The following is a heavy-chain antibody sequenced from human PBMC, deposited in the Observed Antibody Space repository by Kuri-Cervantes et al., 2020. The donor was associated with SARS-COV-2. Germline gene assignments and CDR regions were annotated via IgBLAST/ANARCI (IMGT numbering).Heavy chain of an antibody. Sequence: GESLKISCKASGYTFTSYAMNWVRQAPGQGLEWMGWINTNTGNPTYAQGFTGRFVFSLDTSVSTAYLQISSLKAEDTAVYYCARALGRYYDSSGYYCFSYWGQGTLGTVSS. CDR1: GYTFTSYA. CDR3: ARALGRYYDSSGYYCFSY. CDR2: INTNTGNP. J-gene: IGHJ4*02. D-gene: IGHD3-22*01. V-gene: IGHV7-4-1*02.